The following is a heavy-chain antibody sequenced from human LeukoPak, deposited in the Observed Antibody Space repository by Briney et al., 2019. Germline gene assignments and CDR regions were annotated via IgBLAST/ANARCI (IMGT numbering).Heavy chain of an antibody. CDR2: IYYSGST. Sequence: EASETLSLTCTVSGGSISSGDYYWSWIRQPPGKGLEWIGYIYYSGSTYYNPSLKSRVTISVDTSKNQFSLKLSSVTAADTAVYYCALGTGYYLGGAFDIWGQGTMVTASS. D-gene: IGHD3/OR15-3a*01. CDR3: ALGTGYYLGGAFDI. V-gene: IGHV4-30-4*01. CDR1: GGSISSGDYY. J-gene: IGHJ3*02.